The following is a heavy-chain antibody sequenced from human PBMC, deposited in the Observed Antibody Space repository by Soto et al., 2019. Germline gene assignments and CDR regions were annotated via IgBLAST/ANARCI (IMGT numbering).Heavy chain of an antibody. D-gene: IGHD6-13*01. J-gene: IGHJ6*02. V-gene: IGHV4-39*01. CDR3: ARHPVYSSNWMGYYGMDV. CDR2: IYYRGST. CDR1: CGSISSSSYY. Sequence: PSETLSLTCTVSCGSISSSSYYWGWIRHPQGKGLEWIGSIYYRGSTYYTPSLKSRVTISVNTSKNQFSLKLSSVTAADTAVYYCARHPVYSSNWMGYYGMDVWGQGTTVT.